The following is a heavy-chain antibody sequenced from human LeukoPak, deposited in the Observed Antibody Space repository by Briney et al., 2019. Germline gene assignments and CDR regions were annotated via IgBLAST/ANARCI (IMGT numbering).Heavy chain of an antibody. J-gene: IGHJ3*02. V-gene: IGHV3-7*01. CDR1: GFTFSSYW. D-gene: IGHD3-22*01. Sequence: GGSLRLSCAASGFTFSSYWMSWVRQAPGKGLEWVANIKQDGSEKYYVDSVKGRFTVSRDNAKNSLYLQMNSLRAEDTAVYYCARDNSWYDSSGDAFDIWGQGTMVIVSS. CDR3: ARDNSWYDSSGDAFDI. CDR2: IKQDGSEK.